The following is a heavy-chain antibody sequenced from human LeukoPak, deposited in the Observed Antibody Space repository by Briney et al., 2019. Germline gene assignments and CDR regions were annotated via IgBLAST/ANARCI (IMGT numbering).Heavy chain of an antibody. CDR3: ARDPRRLQDYGGKRGDAFDI. CDR2: IKQDGSEK. Sequence: PGGSLRLSCAASGFTFSSYWMSWVRQAPGKGLEWVANIKQDGSEKYYVDSVKGRFTISRDNAKDSLYLQMNSLRAEDTAVYYCARDPRRLQDYGGKRGDAFDIWGQGTMVTVSS. CDR1: GFTFSSYW. D-gene: IGHD4-23*01. J-gene: IGHJ3*02. V-gene: IGHV3-7*01.